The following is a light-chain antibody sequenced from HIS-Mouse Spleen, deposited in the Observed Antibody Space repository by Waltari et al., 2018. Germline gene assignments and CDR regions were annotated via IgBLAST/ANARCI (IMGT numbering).Light chain of an antibody. Sequence: QSALTQPRSVSGSPGQSVTISCTGTSSDVGGYKLVSWYQQHPGKAPKLMIYDVSKRPSGVPDRFSGSKSGNTASLTISGLQAEDEADYYCCSYAGSYTWVFGGGTKLTVL. CDR2: DVS. CDR1: SSDVGGYKL. V-gene: IGLV2-11*01. CDR3: CSYAGSYTWV. J-gene: IGLJ3*02.